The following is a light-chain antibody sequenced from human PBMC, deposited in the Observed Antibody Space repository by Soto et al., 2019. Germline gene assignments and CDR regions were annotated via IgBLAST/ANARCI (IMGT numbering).Light chain of an antibody. CDR1: QSFSSY. CDR2: DAS. V-gene: IGKV3-11*01. CDR3: QQRSNWPPVIT. J-gene: IGKJ5*01. Sequence: EIVLTQSPATLSLSPGERVTLSCRASQSFSSYLAWYQQKPGQAPRLLIYDASKRATGIPARFIGRGSGPEFPLTLSSLEPEDFAFYYGQQRSNWPPVITFGQGTLLEIK.